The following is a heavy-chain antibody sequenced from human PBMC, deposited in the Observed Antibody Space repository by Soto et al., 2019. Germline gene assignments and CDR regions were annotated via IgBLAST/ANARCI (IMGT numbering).Heavy chain of an antibody. CDR3: ATDIQLWSGENYYYYGMDV. D-gene: IGHD5-18*01. Sequence: PGLPKQVPYSHFGLNCTSHWIGWMSQIHGKGLEWMGIIYPGDSDTRYSPSFQGQVTISADKSISTAYLQWSSLKASDTAMYYCATDIQLWSGENYYYYGMDVWGQGISVTVSS. V-gene: IGHV5-51*01. CDR2: IYPGDSDT. J-gene: IGHJ6*02. CDR1: GLNCTSHW.